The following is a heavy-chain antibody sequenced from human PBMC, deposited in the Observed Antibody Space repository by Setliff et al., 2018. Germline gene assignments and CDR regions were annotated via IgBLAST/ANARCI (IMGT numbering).Heavy chain of an antibody. D-gene: IGHD3-3*01. CDR2: IYHTGKT. CDR1: GISISSGHY. V-gene: IGHV4-38-2*01. CDR3: RFWSGYYKNDY. J-gene: IGHJ4*01. Sequence: NPSETLSLTCGVSGISISSGHYWGWIRQPPGKGLEWIGNIYHTGKTYYNPSLKSRVTISVDTSKNQFSLKLSSVTAADTAVYYCRFWSGYYKNDYWGQGTLVTVSS.